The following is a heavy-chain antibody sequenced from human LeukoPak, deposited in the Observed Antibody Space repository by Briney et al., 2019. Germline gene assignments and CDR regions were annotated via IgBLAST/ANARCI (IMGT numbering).Heavy chain of an antibody. CDR2: ISYDGNDE. J-gene: IGHJ6*02. D-gene: IGHD3-16*01. Sequence: GGSLRLSCVASGFTFSNYGMHWVRQAPGKGLEWVTTISYDGNDEYYADSVKGRFTISRDNSKNTLYLQMSNLRAEDTAVYFCARGGGLDVWGQGATVTVSS. CDR1: GFTFSNYG. V-gene: IGHV3-30*03. CDR3: ARGGGLDV.